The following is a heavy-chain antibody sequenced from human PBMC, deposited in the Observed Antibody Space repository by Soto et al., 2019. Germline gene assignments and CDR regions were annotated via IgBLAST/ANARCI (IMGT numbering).Heavy chain of an antibody. CDR2: LYWDNDK. CDR1: GFSLRNSGVG. J-gene: IGHJ6*02. V-gene: IGHV2-5*02. Sequence: QIPLKEPGPTLVKPTKTVTLTCTFVGFSLRNSGVGVGWIRHPPGKNLEWLPLLYWDNDKRYSPSLKSSLTITKDTSANQVVITMTNMHLVDTAKYYSGQSRCGGDCIRAYPSRYYYGGDLWRQGTTLTV. CDR3: GQSRCGGDCIRAYPSRYYYGGDL. D-gene: IGHD2-21*02.